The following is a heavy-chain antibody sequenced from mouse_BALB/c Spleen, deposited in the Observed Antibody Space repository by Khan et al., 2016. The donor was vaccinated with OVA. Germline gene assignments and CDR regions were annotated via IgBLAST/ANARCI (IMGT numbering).Heavy chain of an antibody. CDR1: GYTFSSYW. Sequence: QVQLKESGAEQAKPGASVKMSCKTSGYTFSSYWMHWVKQRPGQGLEWIGYINPTSGYTEYNEKFKDKATLSADKSSSTAYMQLTSLTSEDSAVYYCAGDRIDYWGQGTTLTVSS. J-gene: IGHJ2*01. CDR2: INPTSGYT. CDR3: AGDRIDY. V-gene: IGHV1-7*01.